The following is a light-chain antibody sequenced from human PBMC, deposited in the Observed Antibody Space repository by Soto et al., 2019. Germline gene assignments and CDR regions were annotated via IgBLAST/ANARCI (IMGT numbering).Light chain of an antibody. CDR1: SSNIGTGYD. J-gene: IGLJ3*02. CDR3: QSYXXSLSAWV. Sequence: QSVLTQPPSVSGAPGQRVTISCTGSSSNIGTGYDVHWYQQLPGAAPKLLIYGNTKRPSGVPDRFSGSKSGTSAALAINGXXXXXXXXYXXQSYXXSLSAWVFGGGTKLTVL. CDR2: GNT. V-gene: IGLV1-40*01.